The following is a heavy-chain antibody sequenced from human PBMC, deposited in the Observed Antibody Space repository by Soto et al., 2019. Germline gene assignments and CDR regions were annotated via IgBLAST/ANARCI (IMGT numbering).Heavy chain of an antibody. V-gene: IGHV1-2*02. CDR1: GYAFTGDY. Sequence: ASVKVYCTGSGYAFTGDYMHWVRQATGQGLEWMGWINPNSGGTNYAQKFQGRVTMTRDTSISTAYMELSRLRSDDTAVYYCARDRAAAGTFYYYYYGMDVWGQGTTVTLSS. D-gene: IGHD6-13*01. CDR3: ARDRAAAGTFYYYYYGMDV. CDR2: INPNSGGT. J-gene: IGHJ6*02.